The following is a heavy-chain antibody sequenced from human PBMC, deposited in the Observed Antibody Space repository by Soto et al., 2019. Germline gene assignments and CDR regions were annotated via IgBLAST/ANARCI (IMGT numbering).Heavy chain of an antibody. CDR1: GADGNSGGLS. V-gene: IGHV4-31*03. CDR2: VSHSGRT. Sequence: TLSLPCSVSGADGNSGGLSWTWIRQHAGKGLEWLGYVSHSGRTDYNPSLKSRRIISGRTSKNHFSLTLTSVTAADAAVYYCATIGVSGYLDVWGQGTTGTVS. J-gene: IGHJ6*02. CDR3: ATIGVSGYLDV. D-gene: IGHD3-16*02.